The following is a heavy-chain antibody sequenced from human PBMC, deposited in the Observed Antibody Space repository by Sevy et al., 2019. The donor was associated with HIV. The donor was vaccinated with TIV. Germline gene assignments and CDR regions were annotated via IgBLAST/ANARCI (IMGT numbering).Heavy chain of an antibody. CDR2: ISAYSGNT. V-gene: IGHV1-18*04. CDR3: ARSYYGSSSWLSVDI. Sequence: ASVKVSCKASGYTFTNYVITWVRQAPGQGLEWMGWISAYSGNTDYAQKLQGRVTMTRDTSTNTAYMELRILRSDDTAVYYWARSYYGSSSWLSVDIWGQGTIVTVSS. D-gene: IGHD3-22*01. CDR1: GYTFTNYV. J-gene: IGHJ3*02.